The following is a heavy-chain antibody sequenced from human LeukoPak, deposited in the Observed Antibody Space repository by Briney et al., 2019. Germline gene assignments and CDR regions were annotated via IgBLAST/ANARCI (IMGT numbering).Heavy chain of an antibody. J-gene: IGHJ3*02. CDR3: ATNYDGVLNDAFDI. D-gene: IGHD4-23*01. CDR1: GGSINKYY. Sequence: SETLSLTCTVSGGSINKYYWSWLRQPPEKGLEWIGYFYYVGSTNSNPSLKSRVTISMDTSKSQVSLKLSSVTAADTAVYYCATNYDGVLNDAFDIWGQGIMVAVSS. CDR2: FYYVGST. V-gene: IGHV4-59*08.